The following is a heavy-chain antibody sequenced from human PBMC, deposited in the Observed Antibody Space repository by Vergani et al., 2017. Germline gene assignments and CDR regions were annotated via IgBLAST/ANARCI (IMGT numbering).Heavy chain of an antibody. CDR3: AKVAGYSYGYYYYGMDV. D-gene: IGHD5-18*01. V-gene: IGHV3-30*18. CDR1: GFTFSSYA. CDR2: ISYDGSNK. Sequence: VQLLESGGGLVQPGGSLRLSCAASGFTFSSYAMSWVRQAPGKGLEWVAVISYDGSNKYYADSVKGRFTISRDNSKNTLYLQMNSLRAEDTAVYYCAKVAGYSYGYYYYGMDVWGQGTTVTVSS. J-gene: IGHJ6*02.